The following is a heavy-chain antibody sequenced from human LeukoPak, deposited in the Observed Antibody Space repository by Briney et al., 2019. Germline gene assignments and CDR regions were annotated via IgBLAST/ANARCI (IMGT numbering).Heavy chain of an antibody. Sequence: SETLSLTCTVSGGSISSYYWSWIRQPPGKGLEWIGSIYYSGSTYYNPSLKSRVTISVDTSKNQFSLKLSSVTAADTAVYYCARPMAEGYYDSSGPGEDYWGQGTLVTVSS. V-gene: IGHV4-59*05. CDR1: GGSISSYY. J-gene: IGHJ4*02. D-gene: IGHD3-22*01. CDR2: IYYSGST. CDR3: ARPMAEGYYDSSGPGEDY.